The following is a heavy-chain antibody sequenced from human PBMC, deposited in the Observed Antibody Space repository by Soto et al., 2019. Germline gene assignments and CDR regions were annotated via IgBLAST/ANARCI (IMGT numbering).Heavy chain of an antibody. D-gene: IGHD3-3*01. CDR1: GFTFSSYE. J-gene: IGHJ6*02. CDR2: ISSSGSTI. CDR3: ARDPTIFAPGMDV. Sequence: GGSLRLSCAASGFTFSSYEMNWVRQAPGKGLEWVSYISSSGSTIYYADSVKGRFTISRDNAKNSLYLQMNSLRAEDTAVYYCARDPTIFAPGMDVWGQGTTVTVSS. V-gene: IGHV3-48*03.